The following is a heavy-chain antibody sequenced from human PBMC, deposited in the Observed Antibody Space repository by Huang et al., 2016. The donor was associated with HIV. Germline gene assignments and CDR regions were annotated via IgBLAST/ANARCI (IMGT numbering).Heavy chain of an antibody. CDR3: AKGGGSSSLDY. Sequence: QVQLVESGGGVVQPGRSLRLSCAASGFTFSSYGMHWVRQAPGKGLEWVAVISYDGSNKDYADSVKGRFTISRDNSKNTLYLQMNSLRAEDTAVYYCAKGGGSSSLDYWGQGTLVTVSS. V-gene: IGHV3-30*18. D-gene: IGHD6-13*01. J-gene: IGHJ4*02. CDR2: ISYDGSNK. CDR1: GFTFSSYG.